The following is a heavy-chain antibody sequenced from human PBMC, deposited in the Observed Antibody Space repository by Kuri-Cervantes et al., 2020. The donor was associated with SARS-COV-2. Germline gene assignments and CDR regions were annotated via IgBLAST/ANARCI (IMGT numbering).Heavy chain of an antibody. CDR1: GFTFSSYG. J-gene: IGHJ6*03. Sequence: LSLTCAASGFTFSSYGMHWVRQAPGKGLEWVAVISYDGSNKYYADSVKGRFTISRDNSKNTLYLQMNSLRAEDTAVYYCARDSNVRDPNYYYYYMDVWGKGTTVTVSS. CDR2: ISYDGSNK. CDR3: ARDSNVRDPNYYYYYMDV. V-gene: IGHV3-30*03. D-gene: IGHD2-8*01.